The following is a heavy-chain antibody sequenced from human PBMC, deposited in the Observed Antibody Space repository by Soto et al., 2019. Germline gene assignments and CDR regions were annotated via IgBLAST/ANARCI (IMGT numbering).Heavy chain of an antibody. V-gene: IGHV4-30-2*01. CDR2: IYHSGST. J-gene: IGHJ6*02. CDR1: GGSISSGGHS. Sequence: SETLSLTCAVSGGSISSGGHSWSWIRQPPGKGLEWIGYIYHSGSTYYNPSLKSRVTISVDRSKNQFSLKLASVTAADTAVYYCLTQGFGSLHGLVDVWGQGTTVTVSS. CDR3: LTQGFGSLHGLVDV. D-gene: IGHD3-10*01.